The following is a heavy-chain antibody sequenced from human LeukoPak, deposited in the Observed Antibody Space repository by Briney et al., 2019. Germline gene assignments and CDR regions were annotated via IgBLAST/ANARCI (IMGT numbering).Heavy chain of an antibody. Sequence: SQTLSLTCAISGDSVSSNSAAWNWIRQSPSRGLEWLGRTFYRSKWYNDYAVSVQSRITINPDTSKNQFSLQLQSVTPEDTAVYYCARGVSSSWARFDPWGQGTLVTVSS. CDR3: ARGVSSSWARFDP. CDR2: TFYRSKWYN. V-gene: IGHV6-1*01. CDR1: GDSVSSNSAA. D-gene: IGHD6-13*01. J-gene: IGHJ5*02.